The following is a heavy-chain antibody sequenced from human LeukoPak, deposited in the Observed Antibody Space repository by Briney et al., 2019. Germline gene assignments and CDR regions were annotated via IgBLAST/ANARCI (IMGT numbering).Heavy chain of an antibody. J-gene: IGHJ3*02. CDR3: ARASTHRYNWKSGQLNDAFDI. D-gene: IGHD1-20*01. V-gene: IGHV1-46*01. CDR2: INPSGGST. Sequence: ASVKVTCKASGYTFTSYYMHWVRQAPGQGLEWMGIINPSGGSTSYAQKLQGRVTMTTDTSTSTAYMELRSLRSDDTAVYYCARASTHRYNWKSGQLNDAFDIWGQGTMVTVSS. CDR1: GYTFTSYY.